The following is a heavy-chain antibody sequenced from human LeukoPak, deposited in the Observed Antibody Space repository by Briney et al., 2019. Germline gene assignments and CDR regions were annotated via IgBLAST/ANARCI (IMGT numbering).Heavy chain of an antibody. CDR3: AREVGATGFFDC. CDR1: GGSISSSSYY. J-gene: IGHJ4*02. V-gene: IGHV4-39*07. Sequence: PSETLSLTCTVSGGSISSSSYYWGWIRQPPGKGLEWIGSMYYSGSTYYNPSLKSRVTVSADTSKSQFSLKLSSVTAADTAVYYCAREVGATGFFDCWGQGTLVTVSS. CDR2: MYYSGST. D-gene: IGHD1-26*01.